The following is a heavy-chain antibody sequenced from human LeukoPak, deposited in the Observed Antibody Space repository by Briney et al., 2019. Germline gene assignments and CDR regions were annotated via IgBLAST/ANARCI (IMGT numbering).Heavy chain of an antibody. CDR2: IWYDGSNK. J-gene: IGHJ4*02. D-gene: IGHD6-13*01. CDR1: GFTFSSYG. CDR3: ARDPGYTGTALDY. Sequence: GRSLRLSSAASGFTFSSYGMHWVRQAPGKGLEWVAVIWYDGSNKYYADSVKGRFTISRDNSKNTLYLQMNSLRAEDTAVYYCARDPGYTGTALDYWGQGTLVTVSS. V-gene: IGHV3-33*01.